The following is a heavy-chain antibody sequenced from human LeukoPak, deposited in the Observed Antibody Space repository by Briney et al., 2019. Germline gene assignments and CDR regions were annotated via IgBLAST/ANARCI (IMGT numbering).Heavy chain of an antibody. D-gene: IGHD6-13*01. CDR2: IYSGGST. V-gene: IGHV3-66*02. CDR3: AKDLSIGSADYHFDY. Sequence: PGGSLRLSCAASGFTVSSNYMSWVRQAPGKGLEWVSVIYSGGSTYYADSVKGRFTISRDNSKNTLYLQMNSLRAEDTAVYYCAKDLSIGSADYHFDYWGQGTLGTVSS. CDR1: GFTVSSNY. J-gene: IGHJ4*02.